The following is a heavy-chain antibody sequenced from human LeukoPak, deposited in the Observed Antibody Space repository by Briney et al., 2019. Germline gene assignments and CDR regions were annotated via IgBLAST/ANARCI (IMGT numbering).Heavy chain of an antibody. Sequence: PGGSLRLSCAASGFTFSSFSMNWVRQAPGKGLEWVSSISSSSSYIYYADSVKGRFTISRDNAKNSLYLQMNSLRAEDTAVYYCAKEGDVDTAYGNYYYYMDVWGKGTTVTVSS. D-gene: IGHD5-18*01. J-gene: IGHJ6*03. CDR1: GFTFSSFS. CDR2: ISSSSSYI. CDR3: AKEGDVDTAYGNYYYYMDV. V-gene: IGHV3-21*01.